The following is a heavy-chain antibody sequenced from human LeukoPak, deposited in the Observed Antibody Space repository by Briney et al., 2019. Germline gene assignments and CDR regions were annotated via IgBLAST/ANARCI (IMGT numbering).Heavy chain of an antibody. V-gene: IGHV5-10-1*01. CDR1: GYSFTSFW. D-gene: IGHD3-10*01. CDR3: ARHDYYGSERHANY. J-gene: IGHJ4*02. Sequence: GESLKISCQGSGYSFTSFWINWVRQMPGKGLEWMGRIDPSDSYTNYRPSFQGHVTISADKSISTSYLQWSSLKASDTAMYFCARHDYYGSERHANYWGQGTLVTVSS. CDR2: IDPSDSYT.